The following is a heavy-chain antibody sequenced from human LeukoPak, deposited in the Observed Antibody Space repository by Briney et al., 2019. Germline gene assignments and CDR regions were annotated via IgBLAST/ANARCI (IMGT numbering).Heavy chain of an antibody. J-gene: IGHJ3*02. CDR1: GFTFSSYG. CDR2: ISGSGGT. Sequence: GGSLRLSCAASGFTFSSYGMHWVRQAPGKGLEWVSTISGSGGTYYADSVKGRFTISRDNSKNTLSLQMNSLRPEDTAVYYCARDGGEGGMGAFDIWGQGTMVTVSS. V-gene: IGHV3-23*01. D-gene: IGHD2-15*01. CDR3: ARDGGEGGMGAFDI.